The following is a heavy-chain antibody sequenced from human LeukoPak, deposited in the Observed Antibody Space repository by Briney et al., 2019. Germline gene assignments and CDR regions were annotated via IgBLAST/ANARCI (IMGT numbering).Heavy chain of an antibody. Sequence: ASVKVSCKASGYTFTGYYMHWVRQAPGQGLEWMGWINPNSGGTNYAQRFQGRVTMTRDTSISTAYMGLSRLRSDDTAVYYCARDYYDSSGYYYWFDPWGQGTLVTVSS. V-gene: IGHV1-2*02. J-gene: IGHJ5*02. D-gene: IGHD3-22*01. CDR3: ARDYYDSSGYYYWFDP. CDR2: INPNSGGT. CDR1: GYTFTGYY.